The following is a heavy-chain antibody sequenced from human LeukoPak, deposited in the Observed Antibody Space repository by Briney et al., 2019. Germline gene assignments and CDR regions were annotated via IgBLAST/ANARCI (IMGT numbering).Heavy chain of an antibody. Sequence: GGSLRLSCAASGFTFSDYYMSWVRQAPGQGLEWVANIKEDGSEKHYVDSVKGRFTISRDTAKNSVYLQMNSLRAEDTAVYYCAELGITMIGGVWGKGTTVTISS. D-gene: IGHD3-10*02. V-gene: IGHV3-7*01. CDR3: AELGITMIGGV. CDR2: IKEDGSEK. J-gene: IGHJ6*04. CDR1: GFTFSDYY.